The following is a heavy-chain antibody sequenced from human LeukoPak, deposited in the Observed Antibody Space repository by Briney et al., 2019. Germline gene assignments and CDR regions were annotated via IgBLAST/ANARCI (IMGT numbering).Heavy chain of an antibody. CDR2: IYHSGST. CDR1: GGSVGSGDYY. V-gene: IGHV4-30-4*08. CDR3: ARASSGSYSGPIYYYYFMDV. Sequence: SQTLSLTCTVSGGSVGSGDYYWSWIRQPPGKGLEWIGWIYHSGSTYYNPSLKSRVTIALATPKNQFSLKLSSVTAADTAVYYCARASSGSYSGPIYYYYFMDVWGKGTTVTVSS. J-gene: IGHJ6*03. D-gene: IGHD1-26*01.